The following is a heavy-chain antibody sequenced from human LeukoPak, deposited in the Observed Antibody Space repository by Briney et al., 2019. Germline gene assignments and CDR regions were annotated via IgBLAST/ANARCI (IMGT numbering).Heavy chain of an antibody. CDR1: GFTFSYYW. CDR3: ARDDGRRSIDF. CDR2: IKPDGNEK. V-gene: IGHV3-7*01. J-gene: IGHJ4*02. Sequence: PGGSLTLSCAGSGFTFSYYWMSWVRQAPGKGLELVAKIKPDGNEKYCVESVEGRFTISRDNAKNSLYLQMDSLRVDDTAVYYCARDDGRRSIDFWGQGTLVTVSS. D-gene: IGHD4-17*01.